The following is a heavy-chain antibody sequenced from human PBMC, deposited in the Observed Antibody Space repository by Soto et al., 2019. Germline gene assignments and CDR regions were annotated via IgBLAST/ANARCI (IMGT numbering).Heavy chain of an antibody. D-gene: IGHD1-26*01. CDR2: ISYSDIT. CDR3: ARRVYSDVWFSPTHDAFDV. Sequence: QLQLQESGPGLVKPSETLSLSCTVSGGSITSGAFYWGWIRQSPGKGLEWIATISYSDITYSNPSFKCRVTRSLDPSKRQCSLGLTSVTAADSAVEFCARRVYSDVWFSPTHDAFDVWGQGTLVSVSS. CDR1: GGSITSGAFY. J-gene: IGHJ3*01. V-gene: IGHV4-39*01.